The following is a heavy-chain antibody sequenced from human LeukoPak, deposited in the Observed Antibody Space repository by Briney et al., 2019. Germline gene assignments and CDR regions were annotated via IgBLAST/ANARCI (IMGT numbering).Heavy chain of an antibody. CDR1: GGSFSGYY. CDR2: ISHSGST. Sequence: SETLSLTCAVYGGSFSGYYWSWIRQPPGKGLEWIGEISHSGSTNYNPSLKSRGTISVDTSKNQFSLKLSSVTAADTAVYYCARGSATRRNWFDPWGQGTLVTVSS. CDR3: ARGSATRRNWFDP. J-gene: IGHJ5*02. V-gene: IGHV4-34*01. D-gene: IGHD1-14*01.